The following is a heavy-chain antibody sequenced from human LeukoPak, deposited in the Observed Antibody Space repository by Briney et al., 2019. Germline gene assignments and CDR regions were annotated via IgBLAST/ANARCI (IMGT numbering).Heavy chain of an antibody. V-gene: IGHV4-4*07. J-gene: IGHJ6*03. D-gene: IGHD3-10*01. CDR3: ARVHRGVNYYYMDV. CDR1: GDSIIGYY. Sequence: PSETLSLTCTVSGDSIIGYYWTWIRQPAGKGLEWVGRVYTSGTTNYSPSLKSRVTMSVDTSKNQFSLKLFSVTAADTAVYYCARVHRGVNYYYMDVWGKGTTVTVSS. CDR2: VYTSGTT.